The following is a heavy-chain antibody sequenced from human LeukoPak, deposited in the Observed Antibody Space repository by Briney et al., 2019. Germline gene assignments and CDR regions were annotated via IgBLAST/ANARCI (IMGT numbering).Heavy chain of an antibody. CDR2: INWNGVST. D-gene: IGHD1-1*01. CDR3: ARGATGTTFDY. J-gene: IGHJ4*02. V-gene: IGHV3-20*04. Sequence: GGSLRLSCAASGFKFDDYGMRWVRQAPGKGLEWVSGINWNGVSTGYADSVKGRLTISRDNAKKSLYLQTNSLRAEDTAFYYCARGATGTTFDYWGQGTLVTVSS. CDR1: GFKFDDYG.